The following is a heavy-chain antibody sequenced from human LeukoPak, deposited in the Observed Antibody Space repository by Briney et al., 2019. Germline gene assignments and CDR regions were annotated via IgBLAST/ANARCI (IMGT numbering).Heavy chain of an antibody. CDR1: GFNFVTYT. CDR3: AKGSVVYYDFWSGSYSDY. V-gene: IGHV3-23*01. D-gene: IGHD3-3*01. J-gene: IGHJ4*02. Sequence: GGSLRLSCAASGFNFVTYTMNWVRQAPGKGLECVSVIANSGETKYYADSVRGRFTISRDNSKNTLYLQMDSLRAEDTAIYYCAKGSVVYYDFWSGSYSDYWGQGTLVTVSS. CDR2: IANSGETK.